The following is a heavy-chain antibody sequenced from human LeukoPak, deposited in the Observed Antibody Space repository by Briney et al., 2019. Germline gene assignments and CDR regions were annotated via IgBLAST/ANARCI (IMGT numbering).Heavy chain of an antibody. D-gene: IGHD2-2*01. J-gene: IGHJ6*03. CDR1: GGTFSTHA. V-gene: IGHV1-69*13. Sequence: SVTVSCKASGGTFSTHAISWVRQAPGQGLEWMGGLIPIFALANYAQKFQGRLTITADESTNTAYLELSSLRFEDTAVYYCARAECSTTNCHTRIRNYYMDVWGTGTPVTVSS. CDR2: LIPIFALA. CDR3: ARAECSTTNCHTRIRNYYMDV.